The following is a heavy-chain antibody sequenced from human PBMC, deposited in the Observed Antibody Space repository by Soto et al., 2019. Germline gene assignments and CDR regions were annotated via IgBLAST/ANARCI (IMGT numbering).Heavy chain of an antibody. CDR2: TNSDGSST. Sequence: GGSLRLSCAASGFTFSSNWMNWVRQAPGKGLVWVSRTNSDGSSTSYADSVKGRFTISRDNAKNTLYLQMNSLRAEDTAVYYCARDNHYDILTGHYVDSWFDPWGQGTLVTVSS. CDR3: ARDNHYDILTGHYVDSWFDP. CDR1: GFTFSSNW. D-gene: IGHD3-9*01. V-gene: IGHV3-74*01. J-gene: IGHJ5*02.